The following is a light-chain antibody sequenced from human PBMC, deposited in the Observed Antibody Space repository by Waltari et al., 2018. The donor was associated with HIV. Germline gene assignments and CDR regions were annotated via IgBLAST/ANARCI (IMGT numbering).Light chain of an antibody. V-gene: IGLV3-19*01. Sequence: SSELAQDPAVSVALGQTVRITCQGDSVRSYYASWYQQKPGQAPVLVVYGENNRPSGIPDRFSGSKSGNTASLTIAGAQTEDVADYYCNSRDSSGHWFFGGGTKVTVL. J-gene: IGLJ3*02. CDR1: SVRSYY. CDR2: GEN. CDR3: NSRDSSGHWF.